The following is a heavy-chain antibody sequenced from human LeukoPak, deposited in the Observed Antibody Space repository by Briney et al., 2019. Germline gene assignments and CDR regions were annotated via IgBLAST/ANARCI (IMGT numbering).Heavy chain of an antibody. CDR2: IYYSGST. J-gene: IGHJ4*02. Sequence: PSETLSLTCTVSGDSISSYYWSWIRQPPGKGLEWIGHIYYSGSTNYNPSLKSRVTISVDTSKNQFSLKLSSVTAADTAVYYCARVPGDYYFDYWGQGTLVTVSS. CDR1: GDSISSYY. V-gene: IGHV4-59*01. CDR3: ARVPGDYYFDY. D-gene: IGHD7-27*01.